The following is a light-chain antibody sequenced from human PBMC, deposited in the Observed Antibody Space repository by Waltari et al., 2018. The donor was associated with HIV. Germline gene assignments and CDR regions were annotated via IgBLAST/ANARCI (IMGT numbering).Light chain of an antibody. J-gene: IGKJ2*01. Sequence: DIQMTQSPSSLPASVGDRVTITCRASQGIGNNLAWYQQRPGIAPRRLIYSASNLQNGVPFRFSGSGSGTDFTLTISSLEPEDFATYYRLQHHTYPHGFGQGTTVDSK. CDR2: SAS. V-gene: IGKV1-17*01. CDR1: QGIGNN. CDR3: LQHHTYPHG.